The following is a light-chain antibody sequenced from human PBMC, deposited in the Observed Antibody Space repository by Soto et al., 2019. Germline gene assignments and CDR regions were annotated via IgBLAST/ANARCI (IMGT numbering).Light chain of an antibody. Sequence: HITQCPSSLSSSVGDRVTITCRASQSISSYLNWYQQKPGKVPKLLIYAASTLQSGVPSRFSGSGSGTDFTLTISSLQPEDVATYYCQQLRSYPLSFGGGTKVDI. CDR3: QQLRSYPLS. V-gene: IGKV1-27*01. J-gene: IGKJ4*01. CDR2: AAS. CDR1: QSISSY.